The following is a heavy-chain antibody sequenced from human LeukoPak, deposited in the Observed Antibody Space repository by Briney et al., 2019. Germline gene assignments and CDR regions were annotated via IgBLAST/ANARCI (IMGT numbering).Heavy chain of an antibody. V-gene: IGHV3-7*01. D-gene: IGHD3-9*01. Sequence: PGGSLRLSCAASGFTFSSYWMSWVRQAPGKGLEWVANIKQDGSEKYYVDSVKGRFTISRDNAKNSLYLQMNSLRAEDTAVYYCARDQSGYYPYHYYYMDVWGKGTTVTVSS. CDR2: IKQDGSEK. CDR3: ARDQSGYYPYHYYYMDV. J-gene: IGHJ6*03. CDR1: GFTFSSYW.